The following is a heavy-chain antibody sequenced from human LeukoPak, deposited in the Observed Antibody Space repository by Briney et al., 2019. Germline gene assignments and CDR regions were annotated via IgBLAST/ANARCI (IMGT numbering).Heavy chain of an antibody. CDR3: ARDLFSYSGSYSLTFLFDP. V-gene: IGHV1-2*04. D-gene: IGHD1-26*01. J-gene: IGHJ5*02. CDR2: INPNSGGT. CDR1: GYTFTGYY. Sequence: ASVKVSCKASGYTFTGYYMHWVRQAPGQGLEWMGWINPNSGGTNYAQKFQGWVTMTRDTSISTAYMELSRLRSDDTAVYYCARDLFSYSGSYSLTFLFDPWGQGTLVTVSS.